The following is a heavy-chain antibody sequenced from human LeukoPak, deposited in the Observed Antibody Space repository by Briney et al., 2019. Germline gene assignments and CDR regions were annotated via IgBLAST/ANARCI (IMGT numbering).Heavy chain of an antibody. V-gene: IGHV4-59*01. D-gene: IGHD3-3*01. CDR2: IYYSGST. CDR1: GGSISSYY. J-gene: IGHJ4*02. CDR3: ARENGDFWSGYRMDV. Sequence: SETLSLTCTVSGGSISSYYWSWIRQPPGKGLEWIGYIYYSGSTNYNPSLKSRVTISVDTSKNQFSLKLSSVTAADTAVYYCARENGDFWSGYRMDVWGQGTLVTVSS.